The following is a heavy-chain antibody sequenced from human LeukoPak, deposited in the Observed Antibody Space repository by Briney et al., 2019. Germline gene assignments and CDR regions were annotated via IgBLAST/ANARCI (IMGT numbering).Heavy chain of an antibody. V-gene: IGHV1-2*02. D-gene: IGHD5-18*01. CDR1: GYTFTGYY. Sequence: GASVKVSCKASGYTFTGYYMHWVRQAPGQGLEWMGWINPNSGGTNYAQKFQGRVTMTRDTSISTAYMELSRLRSDDTAMYYCARATGSEGYSYGLNYYYGMDVWGQGTTVTVSS. J-gene: IGHJ6*02. CDR2: INPNSGGT. CDR3: ARATGSEGYSYGLNYYYGMDV.